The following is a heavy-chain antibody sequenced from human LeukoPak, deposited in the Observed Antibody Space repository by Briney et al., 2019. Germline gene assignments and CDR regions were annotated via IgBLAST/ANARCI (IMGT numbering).Heavy chain of an antibody. D-gene: IGHD3-10*01. V-gene: IGHV3-9*01. CDR1: GFTFDDYA. CDR3: AKDVRASGLEHFQH. Sequence: GGSLRLSCAASGFTFDDYAMHWVRQAPGKGLEWVSGISWNSGSIGYADSVKGRFTISRDNAKNSLYLQMNSLRAEDTALYYCAKDVRASGLEHFQHWGQGTLVTVSS. J-gene: IGHJ1*01. CDR2: ISWNSGSI.